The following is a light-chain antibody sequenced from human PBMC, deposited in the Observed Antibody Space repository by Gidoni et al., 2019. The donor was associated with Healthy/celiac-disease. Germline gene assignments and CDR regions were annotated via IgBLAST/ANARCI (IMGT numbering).Light chain of an antibody. V-gene: IGLV1-40*01. Sequence: QSVLTQPPSVSGAPGQRVTISCTGSSSNIGAGYDGHWYQQLPGTAPKLLIYGNSNRPSGVPDRFSGSKPGTSASLAITGLQAEDEADYYCQSYDSSLSAHYVFGTGTKVTVL. J-gene: IGLJ1*01. CDR3: QSYDSSLSAHYV. CDR1: SSNIGAGYD. CDR2: GNS.